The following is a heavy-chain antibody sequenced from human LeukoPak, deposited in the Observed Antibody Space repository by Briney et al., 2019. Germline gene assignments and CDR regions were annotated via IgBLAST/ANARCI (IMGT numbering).Heavy chain of an antibody. D-gene: IGHD3-22*01. CDR3: ARDTTMIVSWPSFDY. CDR2: ISGSGGST. Sequence: GGSLRLSCAASGFTFSSYAMSWVRQAPGKGLEWVSAISGSGGSTYYADSVKGRFTISRDNAKNSLYLQMNSLRAEDTAVYYCARDTTMIVSWPSFDYWGQGTLVTVSS. J-gene: IGHJ4*02. CDR1: GFTFSSYA. V-gene: IGHV3-23*01.